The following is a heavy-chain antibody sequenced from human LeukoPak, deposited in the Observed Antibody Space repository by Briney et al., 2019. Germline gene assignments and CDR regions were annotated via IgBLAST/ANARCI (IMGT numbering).Heavy chain of an antibody. CDR2: IWYDGSNK. Sequence: PGRSLRLSCAASGFTFRNYGMHWVRQAPGKGLEWVAVIWYDGSNKYYADSVKGRFTISRDNSKNTLYLQMNSLRAEDTAVYYCARDLEGYCTNGVCYPPGGYWGQGTLVTVSS. CDR3: ARDLEGYCTNGVCYPPGGY. V-gene: IGHV3-33*08. J-gene: IGHJ4*02. D-gene: IGHD2-8*01. CDR1: GFTFRNYG.